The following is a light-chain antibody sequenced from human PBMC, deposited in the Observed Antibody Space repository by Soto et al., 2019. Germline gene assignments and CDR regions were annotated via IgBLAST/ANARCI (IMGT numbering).Light chain of an antibody. CDR2: NDN. CDR3: AAWDDSLNARGV. V-gene: IGLV1-44*01. J-gene: IGLJ3*02. Sequence: QSVLTQPPSASGTPGQSVTISCSGSRSNIGSNAVSWYQQLPGTAPKLLIYNDNQRPSGVPDRFSASKSGTSASLAISGLQSEDEDDYYCAAWDDSLNARGVFGGGTKLTVL. CDR1: RSNIGSNA.